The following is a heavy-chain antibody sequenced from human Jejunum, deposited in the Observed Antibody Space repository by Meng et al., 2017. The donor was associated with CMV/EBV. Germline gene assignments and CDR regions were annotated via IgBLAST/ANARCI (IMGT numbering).Heavy chain of an antibody. J-gene: IGHJ6*02. V-gene: IGHV3-23*01. D-gene: IGHD4-17*01. CDR1: SSYA. Sequence: SSYAMSWVHQAPGKGLEWVSAISGSGGNTYYADSVKGRFTISRDNSKNTLYLQMNSLRAEDTAVYYCAKPRPLYGDYAYYYYGMDVWGQGTTVTVSS. CDR2: ISGSGGNT. CDR3: AKPRPLYGDYAYYYYGMDV.